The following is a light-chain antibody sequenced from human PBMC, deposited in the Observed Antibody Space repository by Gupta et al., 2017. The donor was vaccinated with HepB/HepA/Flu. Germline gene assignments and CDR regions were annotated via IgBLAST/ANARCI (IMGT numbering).Light chain of an antibody. CDR3: QQYNNWPPLT. CDR2: GAS. V-gene: IGKV3-15*01. CDR1: QSIRSN. Sequence: EIVMTQSPATLSVSPGERATLSCRASQSIRSNLAWYHQKPGQPPRLLIYGASTRATGIPARFSGSGSGTKFTLTISSLQSEDFAIYYCQQYNNWPPLTFGGGTKVEIK. J-gene: IGKJ4*01.